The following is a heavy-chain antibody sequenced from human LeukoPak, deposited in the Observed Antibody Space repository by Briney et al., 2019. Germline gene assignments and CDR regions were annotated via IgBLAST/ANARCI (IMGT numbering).Heavy chain of an antibody. D-gene: IGHD6-13*01. Sequence: GASVKVSCKASGYTFTSYDINWVRQAPGQGLEWMGWISAYNGNTNYAQKLQGRVTMTTDTSTSTAYMELRSLRSDDTAVYYCARAQYSSSRYQKYYYYMDVWGKGTTVTISS. CDR2: ISAYNGNT. CDR1: GYTFTSYD. J-gene: IGHJ6*03. V-gene: IGHV1-18*01. CDR3: ARAQYSSSRYQKYYYYMDV.